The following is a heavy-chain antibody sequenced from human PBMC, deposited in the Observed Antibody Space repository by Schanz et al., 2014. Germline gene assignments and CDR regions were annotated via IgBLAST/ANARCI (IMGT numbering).Heavy chain of an antibody. J-gene: IGHJ4*02. V-gene: IGHV1-18*01. D-gene: IGHD3-3*01. CDR1: GSIFINSG. CDR2: ISVYTGNT. Sequence: QIQLVQSGPEVKKPGATVKVSCKASGSIFINSGISWVRQAPGQGLEWVGWISVYTGNTKYGQKVQGRVTMTTDTSTSTAYMALTDLRSDDTAVYYCARDRRFFDRDDLYYFDSWGQGTLVTVSS. CDR3: ARDRRFFDRDDLYYFDS.